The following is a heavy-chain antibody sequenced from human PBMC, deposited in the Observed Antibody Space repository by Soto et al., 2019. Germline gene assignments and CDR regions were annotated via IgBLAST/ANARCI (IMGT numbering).Heavy chain of an antibody. CDR2: ISYTGST. J-gene: IGHJ4*02. D-gene: IGHD6-19*01. Sequence: SETLSLTCTVSGGSISSVGQYWNWIRQHPGKGLEWIGYISYTGSTLYNPSLKSRVTISEDTSNNQFSLEVNSVTAADTAVYYCARSPKSSEFTYYFDFWGQGTQVTVYS. V-gene: IGHV4-31*03. CDR3: ARSPKSSEFTYYFDF. CDR1: GGSISSVGQY.